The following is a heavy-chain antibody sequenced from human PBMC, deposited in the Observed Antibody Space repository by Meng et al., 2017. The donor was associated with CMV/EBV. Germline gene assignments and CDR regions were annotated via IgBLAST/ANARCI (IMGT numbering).Heavy chain of an antibody. CDR2: ISYDGSNK. CDR3: ATDGGLPPYYYGLDV. CDR1: GFTFSSYA. V-gene: IGHV3-30-3*01. D-gene: IGHD3-16*01. J-gene: IGHJ6*02. Sequence: GEFLKISCAASGFTFSSYAMHWVRQAPGKGLEWVTVISYDGSNKYYADSVKGRFTISRDNSKNTLYLQMSSLRAEDTAVYYCATDGGLPPYYYGLDVWGQGTTVTVSS.